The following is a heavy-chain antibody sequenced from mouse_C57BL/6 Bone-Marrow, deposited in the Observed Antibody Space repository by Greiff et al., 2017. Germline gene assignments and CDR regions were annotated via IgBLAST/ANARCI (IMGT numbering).Heavy chain of an antibody. CDR1: GFSLTSYG. D-gene: IGHD2-4*01. CDR3: ARNDYDEGFAY. J-gene: IGHJ3*01. V-gene: IGHV2-2*01. Sequence: QVQLKESGPGLVQPSQSLSITCTVSGFSLTSYGVHWVRQSPGKGLEWLGVIWSGGSTDYNAAFISRLSISKDNSKSQVFFKMNSLQADDTAIDYCARNDYDEGFAYWGQGTLVTVSA. CDR2: IWSGGST.